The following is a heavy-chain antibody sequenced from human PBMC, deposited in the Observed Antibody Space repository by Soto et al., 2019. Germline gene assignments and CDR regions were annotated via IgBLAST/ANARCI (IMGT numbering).Heavy chain of an antibody. Sequence: EVQLVESGGGLIQPGGSLRLSCAASGVSIISHYMSWVRQAPGKGLEWISLIDAGGSTFYADSVQSRFNISRDNSKNTLYLQMNSLTAEDTAVYYCASGENGYNKFYFDFWGQGTVVTVSS. J-gene: IGHJ4*02. D-gene: IGHD5-12*01. CDR3: ASGENGYNKFYFDF. V-gene: IGHV3-53*01. CDR2: IDAGGST. CDR1: GVSIISHY.